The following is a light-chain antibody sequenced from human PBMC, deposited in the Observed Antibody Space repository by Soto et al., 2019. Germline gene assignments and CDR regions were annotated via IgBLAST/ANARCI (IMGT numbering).Light chain of an antibody. J-gene: IGKJ4*01. CDR3: QQFNSFPRA. CDR2: KAS. CDR1: QSISSW. V-gene: IGKV1-5*03. Sequence: DIQMTQSPSTLSASVGDRVTITCRASQSISSWLAWYQQKPGKAPKLLIYKASGLESGVPSRFSGSGSATEFTLTISSLQPDDFSTYYCQQFNSFPRAFGGGTKVEIK.